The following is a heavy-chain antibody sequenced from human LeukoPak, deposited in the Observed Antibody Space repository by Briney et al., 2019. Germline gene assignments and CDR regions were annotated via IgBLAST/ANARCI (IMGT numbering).Heavy chain of an antibody. V-gene: IGHV3-7*01. Sequence: GGSLRLSCAASGFTFSSYWMSWVRQAPGKGLEWVANIKQDGSEKYYVDSVKGRFTISRDNAKNSLYLQMNSLRAEDTAVYYCARDRYDFWSGYQYYFDYWGQGTLVTVSS. CDR1: GFTFSSYW. D-gene: IGHD3-3*01. CDR3: ARDRYDFWSGYQYYFDY. J-gene: IGHJ4*02. CDR2: IKQDGSEK.